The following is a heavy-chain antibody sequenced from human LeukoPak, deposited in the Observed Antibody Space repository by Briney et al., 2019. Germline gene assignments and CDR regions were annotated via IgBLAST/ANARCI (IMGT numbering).Heavy chain of an antibody. D-gene: IGHD5-24*01. CDR1: GFTFSSYW. J-gene: IGHJ4*02. CDR2: IDSDGSST. V-gene: IGHV3-74*01. Sequence: PGGSLRLSCAASGFTFSSYWMHWVRQAPGKGLVWVSRIDSDGSSTSYADSVKGRFTISRDNAKNTLNLQMNSLRAEDTAVYYCARVTGGYNLVDYWGQGTLVTVSS. CDR3: ARVTGGYNLVDY.